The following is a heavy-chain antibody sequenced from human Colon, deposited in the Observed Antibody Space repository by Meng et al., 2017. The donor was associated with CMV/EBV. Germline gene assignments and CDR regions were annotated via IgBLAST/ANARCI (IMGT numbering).Heavy chain of an antibody. J-gene: IGHJ5*02. CDR3: ARKNPSSPARFDP. D-gene: IGHD2/OR15-2a*01. CDR1: GGSISRDNW. Sequence: VSGGSISRDNWWTWVRQPPGKGLEWIGEVSHTGTTHYNPSLKSRVIILVDESKNQFSLKLNSVAAADMALYYCARKNPSSPARFDPWGQGTLVTVSS. CDR2: VSHTGTT. V-gene: IGHV4-4*02.